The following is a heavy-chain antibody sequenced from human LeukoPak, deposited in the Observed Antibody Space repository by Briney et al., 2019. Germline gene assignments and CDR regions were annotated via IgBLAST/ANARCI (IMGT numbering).Heavy chain of an antibody. J-gene: IGHJ6*03. CDR3: AKSMVRGYYYYYYMDV. CDR1: GFTFSSYD. D-gene: IGHD3-10*01. CDR2: IDAAGDT. V-gene: IGHV3-13*01. Sequence: GGSLRLSCAASGFTFSSYDMHWVRQPTGKGLEWVSGIDAAGDTYYPGSVKGRFTISRENGKNSLYLQMNSLRAGDTAVYYCAKSMVRGYYYYYYMDVWGKGTTVTVSS.